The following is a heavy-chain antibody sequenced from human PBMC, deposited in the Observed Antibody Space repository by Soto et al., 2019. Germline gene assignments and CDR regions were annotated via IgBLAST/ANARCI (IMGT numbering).Heavy chain of an antibody. CDR1: GGSISGHA. CDR2: IYPSGST. D-gene: IGHD5-12*01. V-gene: IGHV4-4*07. J-gene: IGHJ4*02. Sequence: SETLSLTCTVSGGSISGHAWIWVRQPAGRGLEWIGHIYPSGSTSYNPSLRSRVTMSLDTSNNQIFLNLTSVTAADTAVFYCVRGRSYSVYDFWGPGTLVTSSS. CDR3: VRGRSYSVYDF.